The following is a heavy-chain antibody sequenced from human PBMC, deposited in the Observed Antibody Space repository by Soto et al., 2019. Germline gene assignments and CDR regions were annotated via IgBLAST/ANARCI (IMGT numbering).Heavy chain of an antibody. Sequence: SENLSLTCTVSNGSISTYYWTWVRQPPGKGLEWIGYVYYSGTTNYNPSLKSRVGMSIDTSKNQFSLELKSVTAADTATYYCVRDYLLTGFDTWGQGTLVTVSS. CDR2: VYYSGTT. V-gene: IGHV4-59*01. CDR1: NGSISTYY. CDR3: VRDYLLTGFDT. J-gene: IGHJ5*02. D-gene: IGHD3-9*01.